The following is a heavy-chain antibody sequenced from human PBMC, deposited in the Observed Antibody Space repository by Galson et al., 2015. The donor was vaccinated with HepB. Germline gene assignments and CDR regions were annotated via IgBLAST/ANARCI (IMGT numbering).Heavy chain of an antibody. V-gene: IGHV3-33*06. CDR2: IWYDGSNK. Sequence: SLRLSCAASGFTFSSYGMHWVRQAPGKGLEWVAVIWYDGSNKYYADSVKGRFTISRDNSKNTLYLQMNSLRPEDTAVYYCAKDKDLLRWSKYYFDYWGQGTLVTVSS. CDR3: AKDKDLLRWSKYYFDY. J-gene: IGHJ4*02. CDR1: GFTFSSYG. D-gene: IGHD5/OR15-5a*01.